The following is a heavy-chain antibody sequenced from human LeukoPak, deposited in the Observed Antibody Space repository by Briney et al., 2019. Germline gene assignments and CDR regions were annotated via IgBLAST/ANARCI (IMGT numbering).Heavy chain of an antibody. CDR1: GGSISSSSYY. Sequence: SETLSLTCTVSGGSISSSSYYWGWIRQPPGKGLEWIGETTHSGSTNYTPSLKSRVTISVDTYKTQLSLKLSSVTAADTAVYYCARALYGDYAIWGQGTMVAVSS. J-gene: IGHJ3*02. CDR2: TTHSGST. D-gene: IGHD4-17*01. CDR3: ARALYGDYAI. V-gene: IGHV4-39*07.